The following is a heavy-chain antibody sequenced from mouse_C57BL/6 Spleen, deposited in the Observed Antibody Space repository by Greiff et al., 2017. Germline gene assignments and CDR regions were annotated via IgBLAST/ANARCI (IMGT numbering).Heavy chain of an antibody. CDR1: GFTFSDYG. D-gene: IGHD2-3*01. J-gene: IGHJ4*01. CDR2: IRSGSSTI. Sequence: EVQRVESGGGLVKPGGSLKLSCAASGFTFSDYGMHWVRQAPEKGLEWVAYIRSGSSTIYYADTVKGRFTISRDNAKKTRFLQMTSLRSEDTAMYYCARMMFQRDYAMDYWGQGTSVTVSS. V-gene: IGHV5-17*01. CDR3: ARMMFQRDYAMDY.